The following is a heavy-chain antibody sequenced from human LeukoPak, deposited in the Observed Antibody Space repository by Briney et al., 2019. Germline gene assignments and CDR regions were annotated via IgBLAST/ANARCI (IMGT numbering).Heavy chain of an antibody. Sequence: GGSPKLSCAASGFTFSGSAMHWVRQASGKGLEWVGRIRSKANSYATAYAASVKGRFTISRDDSKNTAYLQMNSLKTEDTAVYYCTRQLGIDKNYFDYWGQGTLVTVSS. D-gene: IGHD1-14*01. CDR3: TRQLGIDKNYFDY. J-gene: IGHJ4*02. V-gene: IGHV3-73*01. CDR2: IRSKANSYAT. CDR1: GFTFSGSA.